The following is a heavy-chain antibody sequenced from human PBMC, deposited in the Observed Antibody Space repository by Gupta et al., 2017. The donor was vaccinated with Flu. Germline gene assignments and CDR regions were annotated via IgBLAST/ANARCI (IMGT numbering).Heavy chain of an antibody. CDR3: ARTEIRFFAPDY. CDR1: GYTFIDYY. D-gene: IGHD3-3*01. Sequence: QVQLVQSGAEVKKPGASVRVSCKASGYTFIDYYIHCVRQAPGQGLQWMVRINPDSGVTKYAEKFEDSFTMTRDTSLNTVYMELNWLRSDDTAMYYCARTEIRFFAPDYWGHEPWSPSPQ. J-gene: IGHJ4*01. V-gene: IGHV1-2*02. CDR2: INPDSGVT.